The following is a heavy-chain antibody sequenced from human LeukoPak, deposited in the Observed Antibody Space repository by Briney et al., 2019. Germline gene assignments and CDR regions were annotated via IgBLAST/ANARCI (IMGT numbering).Heavy chain of an antibody. CDR1: GGSISNYY. CDR2: IYYSGST. V-gene: IGHV4-59*01. Sequence: SETLSLTCTVSGGSISNYYWSWIRQPPGKGLEWIGYIYYSGSTNYNPSLKSRVTISVDTSKNQFSLKLSSVTAADTAEYYCARDGQLRNAFDIWGQGTMLTVSS. D-gene: IGHD5-24*01. J-gene: IGHJ3*02. CDR3: ARDGQLRNAFDI.